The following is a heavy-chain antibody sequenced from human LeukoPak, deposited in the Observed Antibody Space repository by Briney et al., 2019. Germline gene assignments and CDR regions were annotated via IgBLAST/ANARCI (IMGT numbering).Heavy chain of an antibody. J-gene: IGHJ4*02. CDR1: GFTVSSKY. Sequence: GGSLRLSCAASGFTVSSKYMSWVRQAPGKGLEWVSVIYSGGSTYYADSVKGRFTISRDNSKNTLYLQMNSLRAEDTAVYYCARALDGYNYDYWGQGTLVTVSS. CDR2: IYSGGST. V-gene: IGHV3-53*01. D-gene: IGHD5-24*01. CDR3: ARALDGYNYDY.